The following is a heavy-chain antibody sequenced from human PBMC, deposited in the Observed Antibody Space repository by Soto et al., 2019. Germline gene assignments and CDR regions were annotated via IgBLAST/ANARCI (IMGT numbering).Heavy chain of an antibody. D-gene: IGHD3-10*01. CDR1: GGSISSSP. Sequence: QVQLQESGPGLVKPSETLSLTCAVSGGSISSSPWSWIRQPPGKGLEWIGFIIYSGSTNYNPSLKSRVTISVDPSKTQCSLKLRSATAADTAVYYCAPGGVRMDVWGQGTTVTVSS. J-gene: IGHJ6*02. CDR2: IIYSGST. V-gene: IGHV4-59*01. CDR3: APGGVRMDV.